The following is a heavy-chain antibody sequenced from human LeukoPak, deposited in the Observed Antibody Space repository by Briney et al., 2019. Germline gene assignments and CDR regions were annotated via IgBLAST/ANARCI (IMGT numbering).Heavy chain of an antibody. V-gene: IGHV3-23*01. CDR3: AKDHIWFGELLPIDY. CDR2: ISGSGGST. D-gene: IGHD3-10*01. Sequence: GGSLRLSCAASGFTFSSYGMSWVRQAPGKGLEWVSAISGSGGSTYYADSVKGRFTISRDNSKNTLYLQMNSLRAEDTAVYYCAKDHIWFGELLPIDYWGQGTLVTVSS. J-gene: IGHJ4*02. CDR1: GFTFSSYG.